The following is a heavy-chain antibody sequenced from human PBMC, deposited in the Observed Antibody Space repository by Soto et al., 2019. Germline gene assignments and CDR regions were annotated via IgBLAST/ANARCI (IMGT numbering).Heavy chain of an antibody. CDR2: IYYSGST. J-gene: IGHJ6*02. CDR1: GGSISSGGYY. Sequence: SETLSLTCTVSGGSISSGGYYWSWIRQHPGKGLEWIGYIYYSGSTYYNPSLKSRVTISVDTSKNQFSLKLSSVIAADTVVYYCASSSFLRSGDLFHGLDVWGQGTT. D-gene: IGHD3-10*01. CDR3: ASSSFLRSGDLFHGLDV. V-gene: IGHV4-31*03.